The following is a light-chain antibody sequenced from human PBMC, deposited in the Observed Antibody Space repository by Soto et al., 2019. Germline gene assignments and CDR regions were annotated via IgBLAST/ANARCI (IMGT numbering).Light chain of an antibody. CDR1: SSDVGAYNY. J-gene: IGLJ3*02. CDR2: EVT. V-gene: IGLV2-8*01. CDR3: SSFASSNTQV. Sequence: QSALTQPPSASGSPGQSVTISCTGTSSDVGAYNYVSWYQQHAGKAPKLVIYEVTKRPSGVPHRFSGSKSANTASLTVSGLQAEDEADYYCSSFASSNTQVVGGGTKLTVL.